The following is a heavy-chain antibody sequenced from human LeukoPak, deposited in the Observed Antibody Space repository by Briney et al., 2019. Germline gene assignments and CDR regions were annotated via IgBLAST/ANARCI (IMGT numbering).Heavy chain of an antibody. D-gene: IGHD1-26*01. CDR1: GYTFTSYD. Sequence: GASVKVSCKASGYTFTSYDINWVRQATGQGLEWMGWMNPNSGNTGYAQKFQGRVTITRNTSISTAYMELSSLRSEDTAVYYCARGRGVAVAGSSGSYYGYWGQGTLVTVSS. V-gene: IGHV1-8*03. CDR3: ARGRGVAVAGSSGSYYGY. J-gene: IGHJ4*02. CDR2: MNPNSGNT.